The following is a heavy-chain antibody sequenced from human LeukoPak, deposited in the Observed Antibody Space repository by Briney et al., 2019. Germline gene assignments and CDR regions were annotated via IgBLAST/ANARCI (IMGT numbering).Heavy chain of an antibody. CDR3: ARVPDYGDPYYYYYMDV. Sequence: GGSLRLSCAASGFIFSSYSMNWVRQAPGKGLEWVSYISSSSSTIYYADSVKGRFTISRDNAKNSLYLQMNSLRDEDTAVYYCARVPDYGDPYYYYYMDVWGKGTPVTVSS. CDR1: GFIFSSYS. CDR2: ISSSSSTI. D-gene: IGHD4-17*01. J-gene: IGHJ6*03. V-gene: IGHV3-48*02.